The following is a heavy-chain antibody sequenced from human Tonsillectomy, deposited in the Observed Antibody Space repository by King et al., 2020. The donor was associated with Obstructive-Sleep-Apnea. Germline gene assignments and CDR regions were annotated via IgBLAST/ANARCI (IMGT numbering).Heavy chain of an antibody. J-gene: IGHJ3*02. V-gene: IGHV4-59*01. Sequence: VQLQESGPGLVKPSETLSLTCTVSGGSISSYYWSWIRQPPGKGLEWIGYIYYSGSTNYNPSLKSRVTISVDTSKNQFSLKLSSVTAADTAVYYCARHKPDSWTAFDIWGQGTMVTVSS. D-gene: IGHD3/OR15-3a*01. CDR3: ARHKPDSWTAFDI. CDR2: IYYSGST. CDR1: GGSISSYY.